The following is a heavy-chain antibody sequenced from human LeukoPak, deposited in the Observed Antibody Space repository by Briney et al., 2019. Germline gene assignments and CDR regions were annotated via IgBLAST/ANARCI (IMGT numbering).Heavy chain of an antibody. Sequence: GGSLRLSCAASGFTFSSYAMHWVRQAPGKGLEWVAVISYDGSNKYYADSVKGRFTISRDNSKNTLYLQMNSLRVEDTAVYYCARDLAWGAFDYWGQGIPVAVSS. CDR3: ARDLAWGAFDY. CDR1: GFTFSSYA. J-gene: IGHJ4*02. CDR2: ISYDGSNK. V-gene: IGHV3-30*04. D-gene: IGHD7-27*01.